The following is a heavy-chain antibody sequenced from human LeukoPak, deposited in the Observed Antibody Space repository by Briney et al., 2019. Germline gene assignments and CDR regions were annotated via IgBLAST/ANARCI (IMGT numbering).Heavy chain of an antibody. V-gene: IGHV1-8*01. D-gene: IGHD2-2*01. J-gene: IGHJ4*01. CDR2: MNPELGST. CDR3: TREIRHQLLSDF. Sequence: GASVKVSCKASGYTFSNYDITWVRQATGQGPEWMGWMNPELGSTGYAQRFQGRVTMTRDSSINTAYMELINLRLEDTAVYYCTREIRHQLLSDFWGQGTLVTVSS. CDR1: GYTFSNYD.